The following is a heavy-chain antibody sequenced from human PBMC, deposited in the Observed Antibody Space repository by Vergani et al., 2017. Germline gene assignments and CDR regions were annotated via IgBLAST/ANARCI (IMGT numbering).Heavy chain of an antibody. CDR3: ARDLKRTSPRGALYFYMDV. V-gene: IGHV3-49*04. J-gene: IGHJ6*03. CDR1: GFTFTDYG. CDR2: IWSKPYGGTT. Sequence: EVQLVESGGGLEQPGRSLRLSCRASGFTFTDYGISWVRQAPGKGLEWVAFIWSKPYGGTTEYAASVKGRFTISRDSAKNSVFLQMDSLRVDDTGVYFCARDLKRTSPRGALYFYMDVWGRGTSVIVSS. D-gene: IGHD3-16*01.